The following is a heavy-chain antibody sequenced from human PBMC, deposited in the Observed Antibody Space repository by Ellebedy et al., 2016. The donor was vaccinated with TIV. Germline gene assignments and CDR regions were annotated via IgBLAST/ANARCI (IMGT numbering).Heavy chain of an antibody. CDR2: IYYSGST. V-gene: IGHV4-59*01. D-gene: IGHD6-19*01. CDR3: ARDALGSSGWYDY. CDR1: GGSISSYY. J-gene: IGHJ4*02. Sequence: SETLSLTXTVPGGSISSYYWSWIRQPPGKGLEWIGYIYYSGSTNYNPSLKSRVTISVDTSKNQFSLKLSSVTAADTAVYYCARDALGSSGWYDYWGQGTLVTVSS.